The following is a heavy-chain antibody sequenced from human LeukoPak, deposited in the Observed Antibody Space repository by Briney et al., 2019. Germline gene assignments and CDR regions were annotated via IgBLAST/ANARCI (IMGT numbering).Heavy chain of an antibody. D-gene: IGHD3-10*01. Sequence: GGSLRLSCAASGFTFSDYYMSWIRQAPGKGLEWVSAISGSGGSTYYADSVKGRFTISRDNSKNTLYLQMNSLRAEDTAVYYCAKDQLTMVRGVIIARPFDYWGQGTLVTVSS. CDR1: GFTFSDYY. V-gene: IGHV3-23*01. CDR3: AKDQLTMVRGVIIARPFDY. CDR2: ISGSGGST. J-gene: IGHJ4*02.